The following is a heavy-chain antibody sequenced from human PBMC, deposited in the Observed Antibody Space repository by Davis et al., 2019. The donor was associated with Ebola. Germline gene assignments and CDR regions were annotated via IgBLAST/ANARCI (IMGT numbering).Heavy chain of an antibody. J-gene: IGHJ4*02. CDR3: AKDGVGFDY. CDR2: ISWNSGSI. CDR1: GFTFDDYA. Sequence: SLKISCAASGFTFDDYAMHWVRQAPGKGLEWVSGISWNSGSIGYADSVKGRFTISRDNAKNSLYLQMNSLRAEDTALYYCAKDGVGFDYWGQGTLVTVSS. V-gene: IGHV3-9*01. D-gene: IGHD2-15*01.